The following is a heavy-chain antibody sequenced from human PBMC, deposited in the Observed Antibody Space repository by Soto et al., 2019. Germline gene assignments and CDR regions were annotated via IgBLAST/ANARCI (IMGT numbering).Heavy chain of an antibody. D-gene: IGHD2-2*01. CDR1: GGSISSSSYY. J-gene: IGHJ3*02. CDR2: IYYSGTT. Sequence: QLQLQESGPGLVKPSETLSLTCTVSGGSISSSSYYWGWIRQPPGKGLEWIGSIYYSGTTYYNPSLKSRVTISVDTSKNQFSLRLSSVTAADTAVYYCARHHPLPPGKAFDIWGQGTMVTVSS. CDR3: ARHHPLPPGKAFDI. V-gene: IGHV4-39*01.